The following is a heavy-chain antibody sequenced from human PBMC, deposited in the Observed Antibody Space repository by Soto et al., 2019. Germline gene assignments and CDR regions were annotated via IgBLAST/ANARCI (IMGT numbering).Heavy chain of an antibody. J-gene: IGHJ4*02. D-gene: IGHD3-16*01. V-gene: IGHV3-23*01. CDR3: ARRRGDSSTWYFFDY. CDR1: GFTFSSYV. Sequence: GGSLRLSCAASGFTFSSYVMRWVRQAPGKGLEWISAISGSGDSTYYADSVKGRFTISRDNSKNTLYLQMNSLTAEDTAVYYCARRRGDSSTWYFFDYWGQGTLVTVSS. CDR2: ISGSGDST.